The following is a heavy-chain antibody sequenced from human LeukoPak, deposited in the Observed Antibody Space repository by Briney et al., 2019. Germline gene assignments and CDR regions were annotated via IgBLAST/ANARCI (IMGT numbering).Heavy chain of an antibody. Sequence: PGGSLRLSCAASGFTFSNYAMHWVRQAPGKGLEWVTITSYDEANKYYADSVKGRFTISRDNSRNTLYLQMNSLRAEDTAVYYCARGTPSSSGWLYYGMDVWGQGTTVTVSS. J-gene: IGHJ6*02. CDR1: GFTFSNYA. CDR3: ARGTPSSSGWLYYGMDV. D-gene: IGHD6-19*01. CDR2: TSYDEANK. V-gene: IGHV3-30-3*01.